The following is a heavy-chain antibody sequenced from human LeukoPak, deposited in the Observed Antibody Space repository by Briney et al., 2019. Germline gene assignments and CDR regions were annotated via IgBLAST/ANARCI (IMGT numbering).Heavy chain of an antibody. J-gene: IGHJ4*02. Sequence: ASVKVSRKASGGTFSSYAISWVRQAPGQGLEWMGGIIPIFGTANYAQKFQGRVTITTDESTSTAYMELSSLRSEDTAVYYCARDRLEYSSSSGYFDYWGQGTLVTVSS. V-gene: IGHV1-69*05. CDR3: ARDRLEYSSSSGYFDY. CDR1: GGTFSSYA. D-gene: IGHD6-6*01. CDR2: IIPIFGTA.